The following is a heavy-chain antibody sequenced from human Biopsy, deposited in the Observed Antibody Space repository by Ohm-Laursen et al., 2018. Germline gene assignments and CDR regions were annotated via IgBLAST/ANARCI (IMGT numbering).Heavy chain of an antibody. CDR2: IRSGGDYM. D-gene: IGHD1-1*01. CDR1: GITVSGNY. Sequence: GSLRLSCTASGITVSGNYMTWVRQAPGKGLEWVSSIRSGGDYMFYADSVKGRFTISRDNAKNSLYLQMNSLRAEDTAVYYCARDQRGPSLLEAKLTPNYFDYWGRGSLVTVSS. CDR3: ARDQRGPSLLEAKLTPNYFDY. J-gene: IGHJ4*02. V-gene: IGHV3-21*01.